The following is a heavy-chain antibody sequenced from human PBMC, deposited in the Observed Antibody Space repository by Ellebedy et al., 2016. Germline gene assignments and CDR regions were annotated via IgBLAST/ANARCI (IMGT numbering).Heavy chain of an antibody. Sequence: GESLKISXAASGFTFSSYAMSWVRQAPGKGLEWVSVIYSGGSTYYADSVKGRFTISRDNSKNTLYLQMNSLRAEDTAVYYCAREGPNWGFDYWGQGTLVTVSS. D-gene: IGHD7-27*01. CDR3: AREGPNWGFDY. V-gene: IGHV3-53*01. CDR2: IYSGGST. CDR1: GFTFSSYA. J-gene: IGHJ4*02.